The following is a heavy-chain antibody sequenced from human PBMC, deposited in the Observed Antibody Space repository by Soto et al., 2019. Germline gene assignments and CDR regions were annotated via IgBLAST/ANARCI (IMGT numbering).Heavy chain of an antibody. CDR1: GFTFSTYA. J-gene: IGHJ4*02. CDR3: AKANLHGRGFRHY. V-gene: IGHV3-23*01. CDR2: ITNSGAGT. D-gene: IGHD2-15*01. Sequence: PGGSLRLSCAASGFTFSTYAMSWVRQAPGKGLEWVSTITNSGAGTYYADSVKGRLTISRDNSKNTLYLQMNSLRAEDTAVYYCAKANLHGRGFRHYWGQGPLVTVSS.